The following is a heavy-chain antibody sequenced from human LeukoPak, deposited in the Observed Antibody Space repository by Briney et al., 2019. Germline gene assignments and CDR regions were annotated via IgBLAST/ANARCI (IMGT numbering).Heavy chain of an antibody. Sequence: EGSLRLSCAASGFTVSSNCMSWVCQAPGKGLEWVSVIYSGGSTYYAGSVKGRFTISRHNSKNTLYLQMNSLRAEDTAVYYCARATSGYDRVNWGQGTLVTVSS. V-gene: IGHV3-53*04. D-gene: IGHD5-12*01. J-gene: IGHJ4*02. CDR1: GFTVSSNC. CDR3: ARATSGYDRVN. CDR2: IYSGGST.